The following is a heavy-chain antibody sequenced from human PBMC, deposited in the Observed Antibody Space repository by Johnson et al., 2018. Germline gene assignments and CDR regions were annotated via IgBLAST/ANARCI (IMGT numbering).Heavy chain of an antibody. CDR1: GLTLSSYA. CDR3: AKSTRGIAVLLATYFQD. J-gene: IGHJ1*01. Sequence: VQLVQSGGGLVQPGGSLRLSCEASGLTLSSYAMNWVRQAPGKGLEWVSSMSGSGDTQYYADSVTGPFTISREDSKNTLYLQKNSRRGDDTAVYYGAKSTRGIAVLLATYFQDWCQGTLVTVSS. V-gene: IGHV3-23*04. CDR2: MSGSGDTQ. D-gene: IGHD6-19*01.